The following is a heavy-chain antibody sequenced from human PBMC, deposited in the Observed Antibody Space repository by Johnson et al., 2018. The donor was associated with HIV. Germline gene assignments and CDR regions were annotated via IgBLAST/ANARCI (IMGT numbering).Heavy chain of an antibody. CDR2: IGPAGDT. V-gene: IGHV3-13*01. J-gene: IGHJ3*02. CDR3: ARDEQWLDSSAFDI. Sequence: EVQLVESGGGLVQPGGSLRLSCAASGFTFSSYDMHWVRQATGKGLEWVSAIGPAGDTYYPGSVKGRFTISRENANNSLYLQMNSLRAGDTVVYYCARDEQWLDSSAFDIWGQGTMVTVSS. CDR1: GFTFSSYD. D-gene: IGHD6-19*01.